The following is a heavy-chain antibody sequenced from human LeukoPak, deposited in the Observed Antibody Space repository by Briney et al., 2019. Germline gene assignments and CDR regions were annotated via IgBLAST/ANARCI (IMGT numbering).Heavy chain of an antibody. CDR1: GFTFSNYW. CDR3: ARDYDGVRGPW. D-gene: IGHD2-8*01. J-gene: IGHJ4*02. Sequence: GGSLRLSCAASGFTFSNYWMTWVRQAPGKGLEWLANIKEDGSEKYYVDSVKGRFTISRDNAKNSLYLQMNSLRAEDSAVYYCARDYDGVRGPWWGQGTLVTVSS. CDR2: IKEDGSEK. V-gene: IGHV3-7*04.